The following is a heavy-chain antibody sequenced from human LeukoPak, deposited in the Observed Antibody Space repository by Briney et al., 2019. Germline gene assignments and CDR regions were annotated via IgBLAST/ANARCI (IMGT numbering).Heavy chain of an antibody. CDR3: ARLDCSSTSCYAHDYHYFYGVDV. Sequence: GGSLRLSCAASGFTFSSYAMSWVRQVPGKGLEWVSTISGSGGYIYYADSVKGRFTISRDNSKNTLYLQMNSLRAEDTAVYYCARLDCSSTSCYAHDYHYFYGVDVWGKGTTVTVSS. CDR1: GFTFSSYA. CDR2: ISGSGGYI. D-gene: IGHD2-2*01. J-gene: IGHJ6*04. V-gene: IGHV3-23*01.